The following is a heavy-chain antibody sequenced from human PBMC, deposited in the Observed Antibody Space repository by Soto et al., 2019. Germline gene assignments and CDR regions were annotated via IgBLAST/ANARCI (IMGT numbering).Heavy chain of an antibody. CDR2: IYYSGST. V-gene: IGHV4-59*01. J-gene: IGHJ4*02. CDR1: GGSISSYY. Sequence: QVQLQESGPGLVKPSETLSLTCTVSGGSISSYYWSWIRQPPGKGLEWIGYIYYSGSTNYNPSLKSRVTISVDTSKNQFSLKLSSVTAADTAVYYCARLFSDEPDYWGQGTLVTVSS. D-gene: IGHD3-3*01. CDR3: ARLFSDEPDY.